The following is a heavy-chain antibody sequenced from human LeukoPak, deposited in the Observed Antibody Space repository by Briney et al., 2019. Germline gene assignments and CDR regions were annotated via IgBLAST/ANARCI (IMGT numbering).Heavy chain of an antibody. CDR3: WRDPDILTGLDY. J-gene: IGHJ4*02. D-gene: IGHD3-9*01. Sequence: ASVKVSCKASGYTFTIYGYSWVRHPPAQGLELKGWINPNSGGTNYAQKFHGSVTMTRVTSTSTAYMVLLRLRSAANATYYCWRDPDILTGLDYWGQGTLVTVSS. V-gene: IGHV1-2*02. CDR2: INPNSGGT. CDR1: GYTFTIYG.